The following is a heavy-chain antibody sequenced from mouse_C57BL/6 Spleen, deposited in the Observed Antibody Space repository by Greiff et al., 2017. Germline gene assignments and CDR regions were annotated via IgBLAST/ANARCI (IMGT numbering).Heavy chain of an antibody. V-gene: IGHV1-4*01. D-gene: IGHD2-4*01. Sequence: VQLQQSGAELARPGASVKMSCKASGYTFTSYTMHWVKQRPGQGLEWIGYINPSSGYTKYNQKFKDKATLTADKSSSTAYMQLSSLTSEDSAVYYCARGHYDYDEENAWCAYWGQGTLVTVAA. CDR3: ARGHYDYDEENAWCAY. CDR2: INPSSGYT. CDR1: GYTFTSYT. J-gene: IGHJ3*01.